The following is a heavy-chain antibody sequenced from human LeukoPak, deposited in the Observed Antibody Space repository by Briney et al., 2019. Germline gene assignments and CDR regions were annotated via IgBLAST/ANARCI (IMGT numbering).Heavy chain of an antibody. Sequence: GGSLRLSCAASGFTFINYAMSWVRQAPGKGLEWVSAISGSGGSTYYADSVKGRFTISRDNSKNTLYLQMNSLRAEDTAVYYCAREALIEGFYYYMDVWGKGTTVTVSS. CDR3: AREALIEGFYYYMDV. J-gene: IGHJ6*03. D-gene: IGHD3-22*01. CDR2: ISGSGGST. V-gene: IGHV3-23*01. CDR1: GFTFINYA.